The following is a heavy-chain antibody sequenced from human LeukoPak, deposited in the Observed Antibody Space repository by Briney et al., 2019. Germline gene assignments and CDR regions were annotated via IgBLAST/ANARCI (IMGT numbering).Heavy chain of an antibody. J-gene: IGHJ4*02. Sequence: ASVKVSCKASGYTFTSYGISWVRQAPGQGLEWMGWISAYNGNTNYAQKLQGRVTMTTDTSTSTAYMELRSLRSDDTAVYYCARDSERASSGWYMAWIQEDWGQGTLVTVSP. CDR1: GYTFTSYG. D-gene: IGHD6-19*01. V-gene: IGHV1-18*01. CDR2: ISAYNGNT. CDR3: ARDSERASSGWYMAWIQED.